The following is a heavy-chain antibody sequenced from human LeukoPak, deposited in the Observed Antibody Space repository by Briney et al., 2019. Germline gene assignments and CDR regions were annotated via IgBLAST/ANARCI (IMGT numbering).Heavy chain of an antibody. V-gene: IGHV3-66*01. CDR3: ASHPEDGYKYYFDY. Sequence: GGSLRLSCAASGFTVSSNYMSWVRQAPGKGLEWVSVIYSGGSTYYADSVKGRFTIFRDNSKNTLYLQMNSLRAEDTAVYYCASHPEDGYKYYFDYWGQGTLVTVSS. CDR1: GFTVSSNY. CDR2: IYSGGST. D-gene: IGHD5-24*01. J-gene: IGHJ4*02.